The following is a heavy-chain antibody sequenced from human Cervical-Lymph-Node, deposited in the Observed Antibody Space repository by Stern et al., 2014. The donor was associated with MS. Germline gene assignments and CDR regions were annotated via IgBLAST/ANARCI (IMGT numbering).Heavy chain of an antibody. D-gene: IGHD2-2*01. CDR3: ARQKSSWTGGLGGMDV. CDR1: GGSISSSGDH. J-gene: IGHJ6*02. CDR2: ISYGGTT. V-gene: IGHV4-39*01. Sequence: QVQLQESGPGLVKPSETLSLTCAVSGGSISSSGDHWGWIRQSPGKGLEWIGSISYGGTTYNNPPPKRRFPISEDTFENQFSLNLSSVTAADTAVYYCARQKSSWTGGLGGMDVWGQGTTVTVSS.